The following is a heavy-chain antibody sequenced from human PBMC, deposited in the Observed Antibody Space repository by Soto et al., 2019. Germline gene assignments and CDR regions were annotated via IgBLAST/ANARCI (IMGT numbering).Heavy chain of an antibody. D-gene: IGHD6-6*01. CDR2: ISSQSIYT. Sequence: QVQLVESGGALVKPGGSLRLSCVTSGFDFGSYYMTWIRQAPGKGLEWVSHISSQSIYTNYAASVKGRFTTSRDNAKDSHYLQMTSPRADDTAVYYCARELDVAARPASQRLDPWGQGTLVIVSP. J-gene: IGHJ5*02. CDR3: ARELDVAARPASQRLDP. V-gene: IGHV3-11*06. CDR1: GFDFGSYY.